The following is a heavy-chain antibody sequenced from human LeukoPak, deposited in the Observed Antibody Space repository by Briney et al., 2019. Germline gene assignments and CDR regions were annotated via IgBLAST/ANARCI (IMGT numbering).Heavy chain of an antibody. CDR2: IYYGGST. J-gene: IGHJ4*02. CDR1: GGSISGYY. D-gene: IGHD6-19*01. V-gene: IGHV4-59*08. CDR3: ARYGGSGWVIDN. Sequence: SETLSLTCTVSGGSISGYYWSWIRQPPGKGLEWIAYIYYGGSTNYNPSLKSRVTVLLDASKNQFSLKLSSVTAADTAVYYCARYGGSGWVIDNWGQGTLVTVSS.